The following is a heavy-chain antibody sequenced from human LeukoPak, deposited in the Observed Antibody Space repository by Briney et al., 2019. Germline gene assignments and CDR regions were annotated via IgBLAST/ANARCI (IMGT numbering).Heavy chain of an antibody. J-gene: IGHJ4*02. CDR3: ARARDYGDYPPDY. CDR2: ISGSGGST. V-gene: IGHV3-23*01. Sequence: GGSLRLSCAASGFTFSSYAMSWVRQAPGKGLEWVSAISGSGGSTYYADSVKGRFTISRDNSKNTLYLHMSSLRAEDTAVYYCARARDYGDYPPDYWGQGTLVTVSS. CDR1: GFTFSSYA. D-gene: IGHD4-17*01.